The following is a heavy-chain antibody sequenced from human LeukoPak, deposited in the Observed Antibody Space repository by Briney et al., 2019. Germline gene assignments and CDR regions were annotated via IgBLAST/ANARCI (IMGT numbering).Heavy chain of an antibody. V-gene: IGHV3-30*04. D-gene: IGHD3-10*01. CDR1: GFTLKRYA. CDR2: MSYDGNFT. J-gene: IGHJ4*02. CDR3: ARGRSVYGSGSYSDY. Sequence: PGRSLRLSCAASGFTLKRYAMHWVRQAPGKGLEWVTIMSYDGNFTYYSDSVKGRFTISRGNSNDTLYLQMNSLRADDTAIYYCARGRSVYGSGSYSDYWGQGTLVTVSS.